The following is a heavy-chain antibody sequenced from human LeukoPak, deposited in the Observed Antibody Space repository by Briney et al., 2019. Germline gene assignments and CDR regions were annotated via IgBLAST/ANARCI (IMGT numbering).Heavy chain of an antibody. CDR1: GFTFSSYG. CDR2: ISYDGSNK. J-gene: IGHJ4*02. CDR3: AKDHIAAAGTGY. V-gene: IGHV3-30*18. Sequence: GRSLRLSCAASGFTFSSYGMHWVRQAPGKGLEWVAVISYDGSNKYYADSVKGRFTISRDNSKNTLYLQMNSLRAEDTAVYYCAKDHIAAAGTGYWGQGTLVTVSS. D-gene: IGHD6-13*01.